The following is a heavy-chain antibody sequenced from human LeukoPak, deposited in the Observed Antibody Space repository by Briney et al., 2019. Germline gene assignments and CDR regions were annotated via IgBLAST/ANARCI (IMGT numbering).Heavy chain of an antibody. D-gene: IGHD3-10*01. V-gene: IGHV4-38-2*02. CDR1: GYSISSGYY. J-gene: IGHJ4*02. CDR3: AKVAKYYYGSETYFFFDH. CDR2: IHHSGST. Sequence: SETLSLTCTVSGYSISSGYYWGWIRQPPGKGLEWIGSIHHSGSTYYNPSLKSRVTISVDTSKNQFSLNLRSVTAADTAVYYCAKVAKYYYGSETYFFFDHWGQGTLVTVSS.